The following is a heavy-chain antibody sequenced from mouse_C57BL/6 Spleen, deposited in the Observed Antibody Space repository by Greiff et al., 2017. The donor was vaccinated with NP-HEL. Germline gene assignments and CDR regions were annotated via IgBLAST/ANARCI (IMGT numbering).Heavy chain of an antibody. CDR1: GFSLTSYG. J-gene: IGHJ1*03. CDR2: IWSGGST. V-gene: IGHV2-2*01. Sequence: QVQLKQSGPGLVQPSQSLSITCTVSGFSLTSYGVHWVRQSPGKGLEWLGVIWSGGSTDYNAAFISRLSISKDNSKSQVFFKMNSLQADDTAIYYCARNWGYGSSSYWYFDVWGTGTTVTVTS. D-gene: IGHD1-1*01. CDR3: ARNWGYGSSSYWYFDV.